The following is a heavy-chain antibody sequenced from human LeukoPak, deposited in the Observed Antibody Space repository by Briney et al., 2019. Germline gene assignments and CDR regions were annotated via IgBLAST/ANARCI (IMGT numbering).Heavy chain of an antibody. V-gene: IGHV4-4*07. CDR2: IYTSGST. D-gene: IGHD5-24*01. J-gene: IGHJ6*02. CDR1: GGSISSYY. CDR3: ARDWLQKYYYYGMDV. Sequence: SETLSLTCTVSGGSISSYYWSWIRQPAGKGLEWIGRIYTSGSTNYNPSLKSRVTMSVDTSKNQFSLKLSSVAAADTAVYYCARDWLQKYYYYGMDVWGQGTTVTVSS.